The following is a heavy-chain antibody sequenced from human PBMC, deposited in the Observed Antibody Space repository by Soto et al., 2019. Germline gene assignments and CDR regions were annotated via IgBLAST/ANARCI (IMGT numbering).Heavy chain of an antibody. D-gene: IGHD1-26*01. CDR3: ARPILSGSYDAFDI. Sequence: QVQLVESGGGVVQPGRSLRLSCAASGFTFSSYGMHWVRQAPGKGLEWVAVIWYDGSNKYYADSVKGRFTISRDNSKNTLYLQMNSLRAEDTAVYYCARPILSGSYDAFDIWGQGTMVTVSS. V-gene: IGHV3-33*01. J-gene: IGHJ3*02. CDR1: GFTFSSYG. CDR2: IWYDGSNK.